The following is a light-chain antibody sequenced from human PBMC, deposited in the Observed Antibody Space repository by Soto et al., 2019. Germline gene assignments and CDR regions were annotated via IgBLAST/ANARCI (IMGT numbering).Light chain of an antibody. V-gene: IGLV2-14*01. Sequence: QSVLTQPASVSGSPGQSITISCTGTSRDIGDYNYVSWYQQHPGKAPKLLIYEVYNRPAGVSDRFSGSKSGNTASLTISGLQTGDEGDYYCSSYSSSNTLYLFGTGTKVTVL. CDR1: SRDIGDYNY. CDR2: EVY. CDR3: SSYSSSNTLYL. J-gene: IGLJ1*01.